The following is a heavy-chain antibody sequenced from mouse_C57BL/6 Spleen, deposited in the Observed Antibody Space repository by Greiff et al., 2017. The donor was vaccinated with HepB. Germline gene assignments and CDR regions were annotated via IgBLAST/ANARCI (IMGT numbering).Heavy chain of an antibody. Sequence: QVQLQQPGAELVKPGASVKMSCKASGYTFTSYWITWVKQRPGQGLEWIGDIYPGSGSTNYNEKFKSKATLTVDKSSSTAYMQLSSLTSDDSAVYYCARTTSVVPWYFDFWGTGTTVTVSS. D-gene: IGHD1-1*01. CDR3: ARTTSVVPWYFDF. CDR2: IYPGSGST. V-gene: IGHV1-55*01. CDR1: GYTFTSYW. J-gene: IGHJ1*03.